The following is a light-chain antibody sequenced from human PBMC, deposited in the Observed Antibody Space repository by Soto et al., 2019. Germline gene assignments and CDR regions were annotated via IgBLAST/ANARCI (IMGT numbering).Light chain of an antibody. Sequence: DIQMTQSPSTLSAFVGDRVTIACRSSQSIDNWLAWYQKKPGKAPKVLIYDASTLAPGVPSRFSGSGSGTEFTLTISSLQPDDFATYYCQQYDDYWAFGQGTKVDIK. CDR1: QSIDNW. CDR2: DAS. J-gene: IGKJ1*01. V-gene: IGKV1-5*01. CDR3: QQYDDYWA.